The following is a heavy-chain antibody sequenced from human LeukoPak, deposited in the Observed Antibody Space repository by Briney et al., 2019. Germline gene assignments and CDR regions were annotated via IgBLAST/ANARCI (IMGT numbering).Heavy chain of an antibody. CDR2: IYYSGST. D-gene: IGHD5-12*01. CDR1: GGSISSYY. J-gene: IGHJ4*02. CDR3: VRGGDYGSAYDYFRY. V-gene: IGHV4-59*08. Sequence: SETLSLTCTVSGGSISSYYWSWIRQPPGKGLEWIGYIYYSGSTNYNPSLKSRVTISIGTSKKDFSLKLTSVTAADTAVYYCVRGGDYGSAYDYFRYWGQGTLVSVSS.